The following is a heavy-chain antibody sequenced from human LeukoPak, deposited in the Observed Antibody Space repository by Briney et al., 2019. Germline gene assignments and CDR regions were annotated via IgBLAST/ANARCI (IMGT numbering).Heavy chain of an antibody. V-gene: IGHV3-48*04. Sequence: GGSLRLSCTASRSTFSGYSFNWVRRSPGRGLEWVSYISTGGSSIYYADSVKGRFTISRDNAKNSLYLQMNSLRAEDTAVYYCASMGYYYDSNGYYRYWGQGTLVTVSS. D-gene: IGHD3-22*01. CDR1: RSTFSGYS. CDR2: ISTGGSSI. CDR3: ASMGYYYDSNGYYRY. J-gene: IGHJ4*02.